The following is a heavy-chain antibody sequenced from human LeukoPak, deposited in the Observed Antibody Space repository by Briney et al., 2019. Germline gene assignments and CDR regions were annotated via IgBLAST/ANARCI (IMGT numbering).Heavy chain of an antibody. Sequence: GGSLRLSCAASGFTFSKDWMLWVRQARGKGLRSVSRINTDGTVTTYADSVKGRFTVSRDNADNTMFLQMNSVRDEDTAVYYCATKQWLAPPPDSWGQGTPVTVFS. V-gene: IGHV3-74*01. D-gene: IGHD6-19*01. CDR2: INTDGTVT. CDR3: ATKQWLAPPPDS. J-gene: IGHJ4*02. CDR1: GFTFSKDW.